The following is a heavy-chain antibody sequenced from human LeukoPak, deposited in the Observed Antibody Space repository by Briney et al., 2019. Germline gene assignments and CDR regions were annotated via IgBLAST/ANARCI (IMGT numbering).Heavy chain of an antibody. CDR3: AAGPDY. D-gene: IGHD6-13*01. J-gene: IGHJ4*02. CDR2: IYYSGST. CDR1: GGSISSYY. V-gene: IGHV4-59*08. Sequence: SETLSLTCTVSGGSISSYYWSWIRQPPGKGLEWIGYIYYSGSTNYNPSLKSRVTISVDTSKNQFPLKLSSVTAADTAMYYCAAGPDYWGQGTLVTVSS.